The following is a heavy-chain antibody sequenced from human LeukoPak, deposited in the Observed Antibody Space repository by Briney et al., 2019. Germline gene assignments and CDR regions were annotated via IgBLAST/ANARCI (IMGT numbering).Heavy chain of an antibody. V-gene: IGHV3-21*01. CDR3: VRGKANYGSGSDV. Sequence: GGSLRLSCAASGFTFSRHNMNWVRQAPGKGLEWVSSISSSSSYIFYADSVKRRFTISRDNARNSLYLQMNSLRAEDTAVYYCVRGKANYGSGSDVWGKGTTVTVSS. D-gene: IGHD3-10*01. CDR2: ISSSSSYI. CDR1: GFTFSRHN. J-gene: IGHJ6*04.